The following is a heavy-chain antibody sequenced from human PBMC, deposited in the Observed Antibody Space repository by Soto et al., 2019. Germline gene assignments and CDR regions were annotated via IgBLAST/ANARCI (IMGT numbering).Heavy chain of an antibody. J-gene: IGHJ4*02. Sequence: SVKVSCKASGFTFTSSAVQWVRQARGQRLEWIGWIVVGSGNTNYAQKFQERVTITRDMSTNTAYMELSSLRSEDTAVYYCAAMGGSAIMFDYWGQGTLVTVSS. D-gene: IGHD2-2*01. CDR2: IVVGSGNT. CDR1: GFTFTSSA. V-gene: IGHV1-58*01. CDR3: AAMGGSAIMFDY.